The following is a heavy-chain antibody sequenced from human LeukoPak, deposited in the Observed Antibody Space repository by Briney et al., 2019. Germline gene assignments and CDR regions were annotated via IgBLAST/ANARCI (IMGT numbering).Heavy chain of an antibody. D-gene: IGHD3-10*01. CDR2: IYYSGST. J-gene: IGHJ4*02. Sequence: PSETLSLTCTVSGGSVSSGNYYWSWIRQPPGKGLEWIGYIYYSGSTNYNPSLKSRVTISVDTSKNQFSLKLSSVTAADTAVYFCARHGFRAGGSWIFDYWGQGTLVTVSS. CDR3: ARHGFRAGGSWIFDY. CDR1: GGSVSSGNYY. V-gene: IGHV4-61*01.